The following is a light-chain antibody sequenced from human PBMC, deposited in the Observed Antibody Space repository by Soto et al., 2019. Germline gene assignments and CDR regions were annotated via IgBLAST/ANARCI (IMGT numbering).Light chain of an antibody. CDR3: QQYYNWLGT. J-gene: IGKJ1*01. CDR1: QSVSSN. Sequence: EIEMTQSPSTLSVSLGDRATITCRASQSVSSNLAWYQQKPGQVPRLLIYGASTWQTGTPSRFSGSGSGTDFTLTISSLQSEDFAVYYCQQYYNWLGTFGQGTKVEIK. V-gene: IGKV3-15*01. CDR2: GAS.